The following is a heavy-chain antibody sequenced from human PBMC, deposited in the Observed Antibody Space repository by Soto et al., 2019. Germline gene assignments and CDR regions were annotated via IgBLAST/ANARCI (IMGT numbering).Heavy chain of an antibody. Sequence: PGGSLRLSCAASGFTVSSNYMSWVRQAPGKGLEWVSVIYSGGSTYYADSVKGRFTISRDNAKNTLYFQMNSLRAEDTAVYYCARDDYPYYDDSSGYHFDYWGQGALVTVSS. J-gene: IGHJ4*02. CDR2: IYSGGST. CDR1: GFTVSSNY. CDR3: ARDDYPYYDDSSGYHFDY. V-gene: IGHV3-66*01. D-gene: IGHD3-22*01.